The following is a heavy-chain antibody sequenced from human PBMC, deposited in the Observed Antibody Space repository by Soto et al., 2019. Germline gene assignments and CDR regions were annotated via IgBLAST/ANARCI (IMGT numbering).Heavy chain of an antibody. CDR2: ISVSGHST. J-gene: IGHJ4*02. V-gene: IGHV3-23*01. CDR1: GFTFSSYA. D-gene: IGHD2-15*01. CDR3: AKEGRAYSRFDY. Sequence: EVQLLESGGGLVQPGGSLRLSCAASGFTFSSYAMNWVRQAPGKGLEWVSAISVSGHSTYYADSVKGRFTISRDNSKNTLYLQMNSLRAEDTAVYYCAKEGRAYSRFDYWGQGTLVTVSS.